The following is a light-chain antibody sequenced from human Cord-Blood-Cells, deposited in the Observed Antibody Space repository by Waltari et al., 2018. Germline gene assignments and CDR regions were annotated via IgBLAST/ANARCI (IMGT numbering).Light chain of an antibody. CDR2: ENN. CDR3: GTWDSSLSAAV. Sequence: QSVLTQPPSVSAAPGQKVTTSCSGSSSHIGNNFVSWYQQLPGTAPKLLIYENNKRPSGIPDRLSGSKSGPSATLGITGLQTGDEADYDCGTWDSSLSAAVFGGGTQLTVL. J-gene: IGLJ7*01. CDR1: SSHIGNNF. V-gene: IGLV1-51*02.